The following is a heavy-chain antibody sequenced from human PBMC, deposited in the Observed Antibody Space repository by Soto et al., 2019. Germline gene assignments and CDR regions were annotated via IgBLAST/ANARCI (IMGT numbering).Heavy chain of an antibody. CDR3: ARGSVVVITYFDY. V-gene: IGHV3-66*01. CDR2: IYSGGST. Sequence: GGSLRLSCAASGFTVSSNYMSWVRQAPGKGLEWVSVIYSGGSTYYADSVKGRFTISRDNSKNTLYLQMNSLRAEDTAVYYCARGSVVVITYFDYWGQGTLVTVSS. D-gene: IGHD3-22*01. J-gene: IGHJ4*02. CDR1: GFTVSSNY.